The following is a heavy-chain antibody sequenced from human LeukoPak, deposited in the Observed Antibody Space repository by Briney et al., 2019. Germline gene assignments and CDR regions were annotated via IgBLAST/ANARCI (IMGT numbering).Heavy chain of an antibody. CDR1: GGSISSYY. D-gene: IGHD3-22*01. V-gene: IGHV4-59*01. CDR3: ARAIIDYYDSSGYPIGHFDY. Sequence: PSETLSLTCTVSGGSISSYYWSWIRQPPGKGLEWIGYIYYSGSTNYNPSLKSRVTISVDTSKNQFSLKLSSVTAADTAVYYCARAIIDYYDSSGYPIGHFDYWGQGTLVTVSS. J-gene: IGHJ4*02. CDR2: IYYSGST.